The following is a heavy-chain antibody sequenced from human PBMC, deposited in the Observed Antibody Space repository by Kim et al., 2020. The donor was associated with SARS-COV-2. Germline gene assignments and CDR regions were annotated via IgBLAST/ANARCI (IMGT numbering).Heavy chain of an antibody. CDR2: IWYDGSNK. V-gene: IGHV3-33*08. CDR1: GFTFSSYG. CDR3: ARDGGGIVVVPNFDY. J-gene: IGHJ4*01. D-gene: IGHD2-15*01. Sequence: GGSLRLSCAASGFTFSSYGMHWVRQAPGKGLEWVAVIWYDGSNKYYADSVKGRFTISRDNSKNTLYLQMNSLRAEDTVVYYCARDGGGIVVVPNFDYWGQGVLVTVSS.